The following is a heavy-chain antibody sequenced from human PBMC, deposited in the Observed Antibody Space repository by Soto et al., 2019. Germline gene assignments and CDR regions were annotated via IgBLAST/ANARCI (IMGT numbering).Heavy chain of an antibody. D-gene: IGHD5-12*01. CDR3: ARDGQRGYKDWFDP. V-gene: IGHV3-48*02. CDR2: ISSSSSTI. CDR1: GFTFSSYS. Sequence: GGSLRLSCAASGFTFSSYSINWVRQAPGKGLEWVSYISSSSSTIYYADSVKGRFTIPRDNAKNSLYLQMSSLRDEDTAVYYCARDGQRGYKDWFDPWGQGTLVTVSS. J-gene: IGHJ5*02.